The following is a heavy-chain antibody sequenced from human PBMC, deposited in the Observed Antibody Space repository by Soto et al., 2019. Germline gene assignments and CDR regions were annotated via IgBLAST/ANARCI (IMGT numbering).Heavy chain of an antibody. CDR1: DYTFTSYG. J-gene: IGHJ4*02. CDR3: ARESSSSCHDY. CDR2: ISAYNGNT. D-gene: IGHD6-13*01. V-gene: IGHV1-18*01. Sequence: GASVKVSCKSSDYTFTSYGITWVRQAPGQGLEWMGWISAYNGNTNYAQKLQGRVTMTTDTSTSTAYMELRSLRSDDTAVYYCARESSSSCHDYWGQGTLVTVSS.